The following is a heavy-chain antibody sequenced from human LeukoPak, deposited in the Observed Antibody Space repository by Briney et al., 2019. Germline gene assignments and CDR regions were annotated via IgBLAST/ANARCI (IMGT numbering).Heavy chain of an antibody. Sequence: PSQTLSLTCTVSGGSISSGGYYWSWIRQPPGKGLEWIGYIYHSGSTYYNPSLKSRVTISVDRSKNQFSLKLSSVTAADTAVYYCASTDIVVVPAAKAGDYWGQGTLVTVSS. CDR3: ASTDIVVVPAAKAGDY. J-gene: IGHJ4*02. CDR1: GGSISSGGYY. CDR2: IYHSGST. D-gene: IGHD2-2*01. V-gene: IGHV4-30-2*01.